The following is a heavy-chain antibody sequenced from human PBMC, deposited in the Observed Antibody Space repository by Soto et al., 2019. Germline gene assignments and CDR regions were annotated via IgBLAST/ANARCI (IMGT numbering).Heavy chain of an antibody. Sequence: PSETLSLTGAVSGGSINSNNCWSWVRQPPGKGLEWIGEIYHSGSTNYNPSLKSRVTISVDKSKNQFSLKLSSVTAEDTAVYYCARDRIYCTGGSCYGIMDVCGRGTTVTVCS. CDR3: ARDRIYCTGGSCYGIMDV. J-gene: IGHJ6*02. D-gene: IGHD2-15*01. CDR2: IYHSGST. CDR1: GGSINSNNC. V-gene: IGHV4-4*02.